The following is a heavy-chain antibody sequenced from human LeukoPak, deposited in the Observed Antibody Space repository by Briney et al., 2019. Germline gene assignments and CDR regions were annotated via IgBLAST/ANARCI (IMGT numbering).Heavy chain of an antibody. Sequence: GGSLRLSCAASGFTFNSYAMYWVRQAPGKGLEWVSGIFGSGGSAHYADSVKGRFTIFRDNSKNTVYLQMNSLRAEDTAVYYCAKTTTGYSSGRYPGWPVDNWGQGTLVTVSS. CDR2: IFGSGGSA. CDR3: AKTTTGYSSGRYPGWPVDN. V-gene: IGHV3-23*01. D-gene: IGHD6-19*01. J-gene: IGHJ4*02. CDR1: GFTFNSYA.